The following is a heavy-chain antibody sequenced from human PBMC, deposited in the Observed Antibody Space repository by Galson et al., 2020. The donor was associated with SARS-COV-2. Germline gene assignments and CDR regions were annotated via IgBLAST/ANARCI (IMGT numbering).Heavy chain of an antibody. CDR2: IYSGGST. CDR3: ARDGATVGYYYMDV. Sequence: RGSLRPSCPASGFTVSSNYMSWVRQAPGKGLEWVSVIYSGGSTYYADSVKGRFTISRDNSKNTLYLQMNSLRAEDTAVYYCARDGATVGYYYMDVWGKGTTVTVSS. V-gene: IGHV3-53*01. J-gene: IGHJ6*03. D-gene: IGHD4-4*01. CDR1: GFTVSSNY.